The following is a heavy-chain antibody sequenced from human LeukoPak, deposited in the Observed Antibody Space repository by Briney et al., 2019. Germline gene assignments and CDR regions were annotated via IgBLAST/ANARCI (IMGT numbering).Heavy chain of an antibody. D-gene: IGHD3-22*01. CDR3: ARTDYYDNRAAAFDI. J-gene: IGHJ3*02. Sequence: GGSLRLSCAASGFTFSSYAMHWVRQAPGKGLEWVAVISYDGSNKYYADSVKGRFTISRDNSKNTLYLQMNSLRAEDTAVHYCARTDYYDNRAAAFDIWGQGTMVTVSS. CDR1: GFTFSSYA. CDR2: ISYDGSNK. V-gene: IGHV3-30-3*01.